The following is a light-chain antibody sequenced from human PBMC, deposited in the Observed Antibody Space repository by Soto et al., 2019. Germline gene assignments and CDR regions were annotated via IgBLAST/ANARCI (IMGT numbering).Light chain of an antibody. J-gene: IGKJ5*01. CDR1: RGVSG. CDR3: QQYGSSLST. Sequence: ELVSTQSPGRPSLSPGELATLSLRARRGVSGMAWYQQKRGQAPRLLIYGASTRATGIPDRFSGSGSGTDFTLTITRLEPEDFAVYYCQQYGSSLSTFGQGTQLDIK. CDR2: GAS. V-gene: IGKV3-20*01.